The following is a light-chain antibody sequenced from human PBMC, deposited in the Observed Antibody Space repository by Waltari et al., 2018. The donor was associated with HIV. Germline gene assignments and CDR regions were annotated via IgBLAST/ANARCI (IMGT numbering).Light chain of an antibody. V-gene: IGKV3-11*01. J-gene: IGKJ4*01. CDR2: YVS. CDR1: QSVSRY. Sequence: EIVLTQSPATLSLSPGGRATLSCRASQSVSRYLGWYQHKPGQAPRLLIYYVSNRATGIPARFSGSGSGTDFTLTISSLEPEDSAVYYCQQRNKWPSTFGGGTKVEIK. CDR3: QQRNKWPST.